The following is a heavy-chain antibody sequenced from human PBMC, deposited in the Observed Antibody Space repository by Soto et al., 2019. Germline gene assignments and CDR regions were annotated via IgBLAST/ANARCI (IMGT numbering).Heavy chain of an antibody. CDR2: IDWDDDK. J-gene: IGHJ6*03. V-gene: IGHV2-70*11. Sequence: GSGPTLVNPTQTLTLTCTFSGFSLSTSGMCVSWIRQPPGKALEWLARIDWDDDKYYSTSLKTRLTISKDTSKNQVVLTMTNMDPVDTATYYCARTSQLGAAAVYYYMDVWGKGTTVTVSS. CDR1: GFSLSTSGMC. CDR3: ARTSQLGAAAVYYYMDV. D-gene: IGHD6-13*01.